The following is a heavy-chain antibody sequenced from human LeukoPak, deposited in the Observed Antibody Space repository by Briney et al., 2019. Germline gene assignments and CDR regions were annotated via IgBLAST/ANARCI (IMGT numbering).Heavy chain of an antibody. CDR1: GFPFSSYA. CDR3: AKGQGFDYYYAMDV. CDR2: ISDSGGST. J-gene: IGHJ6*02. D-gene: IGHD3-16*01. V-gene: IGHV3-64*04. Sequence: LAGGSLRLSCSASGFPFSSYAMHWVRQAPGKGLEYVSAISDSGGSTYYADSVKGRFTVSRDNSKNTLYLQMNSLRAEDTAVYYCAKGQGFDYYYAMDVWGQGTTVTVSS.